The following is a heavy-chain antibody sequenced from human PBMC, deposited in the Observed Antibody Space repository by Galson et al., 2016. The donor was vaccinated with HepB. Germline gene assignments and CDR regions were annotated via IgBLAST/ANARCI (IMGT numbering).Heavy chain of an antibody. Sequence: SVKVSCKGSGDTFSKHGINWVRRAPGQGLEWMGSIIPIIGNTDYAQKFRGRVTVTADASINTGHMELSGLTFEDTAVYYCARFCPRDFGMGNLEFYFFFGMDVWGQGTTVTVSS. D-gene: IGHD4/OR15-4a*01. CDR1: GDTFSKHG. CDR3: ARFCPRDFGMGNLEFYFFFGMDV. V-gene: IGHV1-69*11. CDR2: IIPIIGNT. J-gene: IGHJ6*02.